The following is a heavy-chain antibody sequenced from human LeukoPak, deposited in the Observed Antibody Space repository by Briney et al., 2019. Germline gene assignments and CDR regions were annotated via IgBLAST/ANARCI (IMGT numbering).Heavy chain of an antibody. CDR1: GFTVSSNY. J-gene: IGHJ4*02. CDR3: ARDYSGSYYYFDY. V-gene: IGHV3-66*01. D-gene: IGHD1-26*01. Sequence: PGGSLRLSCAASGFTVSSNYMSWVRQAPGKGLEWVSVIYSGGSTYYADSVKGRFTISRDNSKNTLYLQMNGLRAEDTAVYYCARDYSGSYYYFDYWGQGTLVTVSS. CDR2: IYSGGST.